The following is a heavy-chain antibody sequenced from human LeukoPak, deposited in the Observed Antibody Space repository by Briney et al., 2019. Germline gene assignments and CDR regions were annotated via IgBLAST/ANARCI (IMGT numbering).Heavy chain of an antibody. CDR3: AREDSSGWNPLFDY. V-gene: IGHV4-4*07. D-gene: IGHD6-19*01. CDR1: GGSISSYY. Sequence: SETLSLTCTVSGGSISSYYWSWIRQPAGKGLEWIGRIYTSGSTNYNPSLKSRVTMSVDTSKNQFSLKLSSVTAADTAVYYCAREDSSGWNPLFDYWGQGTLVTVSS. CDR2: IYTSGST. J-gene: IGHJ4*02.